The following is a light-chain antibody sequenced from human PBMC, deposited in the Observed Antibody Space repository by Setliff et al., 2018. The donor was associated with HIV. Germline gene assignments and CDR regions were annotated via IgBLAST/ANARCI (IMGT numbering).Light chain of an antibody. V-gene: IGLV2-14*03. CDR2: DVN. Sequence: QSVLTQPRSVSGSPGQSVTLSCTGSSSDVGAYNYVSWYQQYPGKAPKLIIYDVNNRPSGVSNRFSGSKSGNTASLTISGLQAEDEADYYCNSYTSNITGVFGTGTKVTVL. CDR3: NSYTSNITGV. J-gene: IGLJ1*01. CDR1: SSDVGAYNY.